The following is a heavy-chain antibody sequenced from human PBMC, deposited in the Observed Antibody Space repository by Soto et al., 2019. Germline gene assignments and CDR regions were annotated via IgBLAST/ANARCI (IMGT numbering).Heavy chain of an antibody. CDR1: GGSISSSNW. Sequence: LRRTLSLTCAVSGGSISSSNWWSWVRQPPGKGLEWIGEIYHSGSTNYNPSLKSRVTISVDKSKNQFSLKLSSVTAADTAVYYCASGYSSSSGGFDPWGQGTLVTVSS. V-gene: IGHV4-4*02. J-gene: IGHJ5*02. CDR3: ASGYSSSSGGFDP. CDR2: IYHSGST. D-gene: IGHD6-6*01.